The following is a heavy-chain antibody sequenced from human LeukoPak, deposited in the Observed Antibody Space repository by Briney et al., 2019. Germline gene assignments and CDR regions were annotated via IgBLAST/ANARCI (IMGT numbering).Heavy chain of an antibody. CDR1: GFTFSSYG. V-gene: IGHV3-30*03. D-gene: IGHD5-12*01. Sequence: GGSLRLSCAASGFTFSSYGMHWVRQAPGKGLEWVAVISYDGSNKYYADSVKGRFTISRDNSKNTLYLQMNSLRAEDTAVYYSASQIVGIVATIGSGFDYWGQGTLVTVSS. J-gene: IGHJ4*02. CDR3: ASQIVGIVATIGSGFDY. CDR2: ISYDGSNK.